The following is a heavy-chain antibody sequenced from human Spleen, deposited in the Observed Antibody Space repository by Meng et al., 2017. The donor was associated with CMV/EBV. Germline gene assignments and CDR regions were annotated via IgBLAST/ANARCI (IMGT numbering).Heavy chain of an antibody. J-gene: IGHJ6*02. V-gene: IGHV3-21*01. Sequence: NWVRQAPGKGLEWVAYIGSSSSDIYYADSVRGRFTISRDNAKNSLYLQMNSLRAEDTAVYYCARDHRITIPGVDLLGDGGEYYGMDVWGQGTLVTVSS. CDR3: ARDHRITIPGVDLLGDGGEYYGMDV. D-gene: IGHD3-10*01. CDR2: IGSSSSDI.